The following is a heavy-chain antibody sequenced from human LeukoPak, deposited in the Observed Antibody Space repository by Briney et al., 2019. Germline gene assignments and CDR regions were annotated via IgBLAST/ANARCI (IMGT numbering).Heavy chain of an antibody. CDR1: GFTFSSYG. CDR3: AKTGRDQLIYLLVDN. V-gene: IGHV3-30*02. D-gene: IGHD2-2*02. J-gene: IGHJ4*02. Sequence: GGSLRLSCAASGFTFSSYGMHWVRQAPGKGLEWVAFIRYDGSNKYYADSVKGRFTISRDNSKNTLYLQMNSLRPEDTAVYYCAKTGRDQLIYLLVDNWGQGTLVTVSS. CDR2: IRYDGSNK.